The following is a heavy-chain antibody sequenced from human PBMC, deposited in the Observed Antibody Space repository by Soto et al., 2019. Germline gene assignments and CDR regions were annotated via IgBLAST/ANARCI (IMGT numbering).Heavy chain of an antibody. V-gene: IGHV4-34*01. CDR1: GGSFIGYY. Sequence: SETLSLTCAVYGGSFIGYYWSWIRQPPGKGLEWIGEISHSGSTNYNPSLKSRVTISVDTSKNQFSLKLSSVTAADTAVYYCARNLGYCSSTSCSKGWYYYYGMDVWGQGTTVTVSS. D-gene: IGHD2-2*01. CDR3: ARNLGYCSSTSCSKGWYYYYGMDV. J-gene: IGHJ6*02. CDR2: ISHSGST.